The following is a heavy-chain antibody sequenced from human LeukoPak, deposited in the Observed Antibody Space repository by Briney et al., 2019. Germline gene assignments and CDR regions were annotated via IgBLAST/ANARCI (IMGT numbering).Heavy chain of an antibody. D-gene: IGHD5-18*01. CDR3: ARVADSYGSTLYYFDY. V-gene: IGHV3-48*01. CDR2: ISSSSSTI. J-gene: IGHJ4*02. CDR1: AFTFSSYS. Sequence: PGGSLRLSCAASAFTFSSYSMNWVRQAPGKGLEWVSYISSSSSTIYYADSVKGRFTISRDNAKNSLYLQMNSLRAEDTAVYYCARVADSYGSTLYYFDYWGQGTLVTVSS.